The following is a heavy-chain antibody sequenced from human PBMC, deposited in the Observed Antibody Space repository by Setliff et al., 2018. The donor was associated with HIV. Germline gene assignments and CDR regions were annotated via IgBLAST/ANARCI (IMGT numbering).Heavy chain of an antibody. CDR2: ISSSSSYI. CDR3: AVHYYDSSGYDY. J-gene: IGHJ4*02. V-gene: IGHV3-21*01. Sequence: GGSLRLSCAASGFTFSSYWMNWVRQAPGKGLEWVSSISSSSSYIYYADSVKGRFTISRDNAKNSLYLQMNSLRAEDTAVYCCAVHYYDSSGYDYWGQGTLVTVSS. D-gene: IGHD3-22*01. CDR1: GFTFSSYW.